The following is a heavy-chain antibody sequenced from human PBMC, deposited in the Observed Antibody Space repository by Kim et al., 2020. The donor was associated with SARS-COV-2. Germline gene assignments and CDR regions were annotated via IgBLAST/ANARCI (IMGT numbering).Heavy chain of an antibody. D-gene: IGHD6-6*01. Sequence: GGSLRLSCAASGFTFSSYGMHWVRQAPGKGLEWVAVIWYDGSNKYYADSVKGRFTISRDNSKNTLYLQMNSLRAEDTAVYYCARAMAARGAFDIWGQGTMVTVSS. CDR2: IWYDGSNK. J-gene: IGHJ3*02. V-gene: IGHV3-33*01. CDR1: GFTFSSYG. CDR3: ARAMAARGAFDI.